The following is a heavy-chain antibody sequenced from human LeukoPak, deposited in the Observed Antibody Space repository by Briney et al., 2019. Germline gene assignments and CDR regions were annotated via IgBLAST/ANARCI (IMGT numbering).Heavy chain of an antibody. V-gene: IGHV3-23*01. CDR1: GFTFSSYA. CDR3: AKVGGGSSPSCYSPAAY. D-gene: IGHD2-2*01. CDR2: ISGSGDSA. J-gene: IGHJ4*02. Sequence: GGSLRPSCAASGFTFSSYAMSWVRQAPGKGLEWVSAISGSGDSAYYADSVKGRFTISRDNSKNTLFLQMNSLRAEDTAVYYCAKVGGGSSPSCYSPAAYWGPGTLVTVSS.